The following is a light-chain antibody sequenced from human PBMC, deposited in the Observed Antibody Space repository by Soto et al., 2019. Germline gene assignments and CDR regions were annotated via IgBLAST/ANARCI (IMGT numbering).Light chain of an antibody. CDR3: HVWDSDRDHPV. Sequence: YELTQPPSVSVAPGQTASITCGGNNIGSKSVHWYQQKSGQAPVLVIYYEIDRPSGIPERFSGSNFGNTATLTISRVEAGDEANYYCHVWDSDRDHPVFGGGTKLTVL. V-gene: IGLV3-21*04. CDR2: YEI. J-gene: IGLJ2*01. CDR1: NIGSKS.